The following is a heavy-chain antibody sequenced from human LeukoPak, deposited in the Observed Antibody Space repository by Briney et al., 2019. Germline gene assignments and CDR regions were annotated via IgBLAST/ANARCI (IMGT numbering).Heavy chain of an antibody. CDR1: GSTSTSYA. CDR3: ATELSGDDAFDI. CDR2: ISGSGGST. V-gene: IGHV3-23*01. D-gene: IGHD6-19*01. Sequence: PGGSLRLSCAASGSTSTSYAMSCVRHAPRKWLEWVAAISGSGGSTYYTDSAKGRFTISSDNSKNTLYPQINSLRAEDTAVYSCATELSGDDAFDIWGQGTMVTVSS. J-gene: IGHJ3*02.